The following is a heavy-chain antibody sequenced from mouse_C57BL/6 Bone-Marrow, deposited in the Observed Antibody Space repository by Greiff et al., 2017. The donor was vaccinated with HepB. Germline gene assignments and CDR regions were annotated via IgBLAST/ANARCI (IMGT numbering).Heavy chain of an antibody. Sequence: EVKLVESGGGLVKPGGSLKLSCAASGFTFSSYAMSWVRQTPEKRLEWVATISDGGSYTYYPDNVKGRFTISRDNAKNNLYLQMSHLKSEDTAMYYCARGMPMDYWGQGTSVTVSS. J-gene: IGHJ4*01. CDR1: GFTFSSYA. CDR3: ARGMPMDY. V-gene: IGHV5-4*03. CDR2: ISDGGSYT.